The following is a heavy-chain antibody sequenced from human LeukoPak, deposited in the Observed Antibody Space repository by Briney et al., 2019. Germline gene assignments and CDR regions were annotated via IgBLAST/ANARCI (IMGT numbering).Heavy chain of an antibody. CDR3: ASDFRAVAATSEYYYYYMDV. CDR1: GGTFSSYA. CDR2: IIPIFDTA. Sequence: SVKVSCKASGGTFSSYAISWVRQAPGQGLEWMGGIIPIFDTANYAQKFQGRVTITADKSTSTAYMELSSLRSEDTAVYYCASDFRAVAATSEYYYYYMDVWGKGTTVTISS. D-gene: IGHD6-19*01. J-gene: IGHJ6*03. V-gene: IGHV1-69*06.